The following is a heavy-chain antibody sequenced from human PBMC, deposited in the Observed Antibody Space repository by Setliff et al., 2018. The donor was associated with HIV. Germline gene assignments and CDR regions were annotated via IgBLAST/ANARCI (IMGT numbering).Heavy chain of an antibody. V-gene: IGHV4-39*01. CDR2: MYYSGNT. J-gene: IGHJ5*02. Sequence: PSETLSLTCNVSGGYVSSKSYYWAWIRQPPGKGLEWIGTMYYSGNTYYSPSLKSRVTISVDTSENQFSLRLNSVTAADTAVYYCARYRYYYDSSGYGRWFDPWGQ. CDR3: ARYRYYYDSSGYGRWFDP. D-gene: IGHD3-22*01. CDR1: GGYVSSKSYY.